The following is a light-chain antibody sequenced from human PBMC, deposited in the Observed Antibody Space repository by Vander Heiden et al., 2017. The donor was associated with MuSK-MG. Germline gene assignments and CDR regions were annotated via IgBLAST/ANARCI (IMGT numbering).Light chain of an antibody. CDR2: DAS. V-gene: IGKV1-39*01. CDR3: QQSHTNPIT. CDR1: QSISGY. Sequence: DIQMPQPPSSLSASVGDRVPITCRASQSISGYLNWYQQKPGKAPKLLIHDASTLQSGVPSRFSGSGSGTYYTLTISSVQPEDSATYYCQQSHTNPITFGQGTRLEIK. J-gene: IGKJ5*01.